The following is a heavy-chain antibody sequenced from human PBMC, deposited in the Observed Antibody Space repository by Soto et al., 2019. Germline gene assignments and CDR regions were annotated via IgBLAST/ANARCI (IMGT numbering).Heavy chain of an antibody. J-gene: IGHJ4*02. D-gene: IGHD4-17*01. CDR1: GGSISSGDYY. CDR3: ARDNAVTTEYFDY. CDR2: IYYSGST. Sequence: SETLSLTCTVSGGSISSGDYYWSWIRQPPGKGQEWIGYIYYSGSTYYNPSLKSRVTISVDTSKNQFSLKLSSVTAADTAVYYCARDNAVTTEYFDYWGQGTLVTVSS. V-gene: IGHV4-30-4*01.